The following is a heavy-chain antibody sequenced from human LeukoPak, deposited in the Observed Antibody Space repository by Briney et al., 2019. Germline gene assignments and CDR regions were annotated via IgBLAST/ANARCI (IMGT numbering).Heavy chain of an antibody. CDR2: ISYDGSNK. CDR3: AKVGSYDSSGCDY. J-gene: IGHJ4*02. D-gene: IGHD3-22*01. CDR1: GFTFSSYG. V-gene: IGHV3-30*18. Sequence: GGSLRLSCAASGFTFSSYGMNWVRQAPGKGLEWVAVISYDGSNKYYADSVKGRFTISRDNSKNTLYLQMNSLRAEDTAVYYCAKVGSYDSSGCDYWGQGTLVTVSS.